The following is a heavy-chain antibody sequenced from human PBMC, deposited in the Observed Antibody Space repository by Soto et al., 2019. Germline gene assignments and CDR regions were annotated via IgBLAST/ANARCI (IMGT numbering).Heavy chain of an antibody. CDR2: ISYDGSNK. J-gene: IGHJ4*02. D-gene: IGHD4-17*01. Sequence: GGSLRLSCAASGFTFSSYAMHWVRQAPGKGLEWVAAISYDGSNKYYADSVKGRFTISRDNSKNTLYLQMNSLRAEDTAVYYCARDFFYGDYEFDYWGQGTLVPVSS. CDR1: GFTFSSYA. V-gene: IGHV3-30-3*01. CDR3: ARDFFYGDYEFDY.